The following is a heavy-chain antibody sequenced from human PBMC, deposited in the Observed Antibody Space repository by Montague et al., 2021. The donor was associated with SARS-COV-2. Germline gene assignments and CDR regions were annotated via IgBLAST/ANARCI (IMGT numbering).Heavy chain of an antibody. J-gene: IGHJ3*02. D-gene: IGHD1-7*01. CDR2: TYYGSSWNT. V-gene: IGHV6-1*01. CDR3: ARGWNYAFDI. CDR1: GDSVSRNNPA. Sequence: CAISGDSVSRNNPAWNWIRQSPSRGLEWLGRTYYGSSWNTDYAVSVKSRITISPDTSKNQFSLHLNSVTPKDTAVYYCARGWNYAFDIWSQGTMVTVSS.